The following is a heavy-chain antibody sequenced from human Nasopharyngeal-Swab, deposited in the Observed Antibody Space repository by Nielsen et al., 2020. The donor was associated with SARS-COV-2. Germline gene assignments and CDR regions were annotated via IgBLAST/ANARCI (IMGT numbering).Heavy chain of an antibody. J-gene: IGHJ6*02. Sequence: ASVKVSCKASGYTFTSYGISWVRQAPGQGLEWMGWISAYNGNTNYAQKLQGRVTMTTDTSTSTAYMELRSLRSDDTAVYYCARVSNVEHSSMTYYYYGMDVWGQGTTVTVSS. D-gene: IGHD6-6*01. CDR1: GYTFTSYG. CDR2: ISAYNGNT. V-gene: IGHV1-18*04. CDR3: ARVSNVEHSSMTYYYYGMDV.